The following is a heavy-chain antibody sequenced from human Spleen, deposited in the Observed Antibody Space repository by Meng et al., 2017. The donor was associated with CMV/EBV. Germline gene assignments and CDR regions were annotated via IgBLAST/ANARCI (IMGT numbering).Heavy chain of an antibody. D-gene: IGHD1-26*01. J-gene: IGHJ6*02. V-gene: IGHV4-39*07. Sequence: SETLSLTCIVSGGSISTGTYYWGWIRQPPGKGLEWIGSIYYSGSTYYNPSLKSRVTISVDTSKNQFSLKLSSVTAADTAVYYCARDHSGSYGGTLYYYGMDVWGQGTTVTVSS. CDR2: IYYSGST. CDR3: ARDHSGSYGGTLYYYGMDV. CDR1: GGSISTGTYY.